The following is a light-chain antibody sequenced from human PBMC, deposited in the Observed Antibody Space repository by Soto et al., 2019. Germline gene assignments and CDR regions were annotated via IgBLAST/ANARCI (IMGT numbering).Light chain of an antibody. J-gene: IGKJ5*01. V-gene: IGKV3D-15*01. CDR3: QQHGQWPIT. Sequence: EIVMTQSPATLSVSPGERATLSCRASQSVNSNYLAWHQQKPGQAPRLLIYGISKRATDIPDRFSGSGSGTEFTLTISSLQPEDFATYYCQQHGQWPITFGQGTRLEIK. CDR1: QSVNSN. CDR2: GIS.